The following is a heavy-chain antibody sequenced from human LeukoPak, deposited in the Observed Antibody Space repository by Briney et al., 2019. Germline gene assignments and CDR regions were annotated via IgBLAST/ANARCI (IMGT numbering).Heavy chain of an antibody. CDR1: GFTFNTYW. D-gene: IGHD3-16*01. Sequence: GGSLRLSCTASGFTFNTYWMHWVRQAPGKGLVWVSRMNNDGRVITYADSVKGRFTISRDNAKNTLYLQMNSLRAEDTAVCYCAREFEATGFWALDYWGQGTLVTASS. CDR3: AREFEATGFWALDY. CDR2: MNNDGRVI. V-gene: IGHV3-74*01. J-gene: IGHJ4*02.